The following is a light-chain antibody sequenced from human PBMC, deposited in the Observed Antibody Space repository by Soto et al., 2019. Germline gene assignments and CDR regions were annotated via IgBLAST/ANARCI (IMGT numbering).Light chain of an antibody. CDR3: MQALQTPWT. Sequence: DIVMTQSPLSLPVTLGEPASISCRSTQSLLHRDGYNHLDWYLQKPGQSPHLLIYLGSSLASGVPDRFSGSGSGTDFTLTIRRVEAEDVGVYYCMQALQTPWTFGPGTKVELK. V-gene: IGKV2-28*01. CDR1: QSLLHRDGYNH. J-gene: IGKJ1*01. CDR2: LGS.